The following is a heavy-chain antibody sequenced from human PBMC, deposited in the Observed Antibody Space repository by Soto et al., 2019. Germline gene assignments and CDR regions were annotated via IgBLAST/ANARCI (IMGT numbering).Heavy chain of an antibody. J-gene: IGHJ6*02. CDR1: GYTFTSYD. V-gene: IGHV1-8*01. Sequence: ASVKVSCKASGYTFTSYDINWVRQATGQGLEWMGWMNPNSGNTGYAQKFQGRVTMTRNTSISTAYMELSSLRSEDTAVYYCARWRTVTTDYYYGMDVWGQGXTVTVYS. CDR3: ARWRTVTTDYYYGMDV. CDR2: MNPNSGNT. D-gene: IGHD4-17*01.